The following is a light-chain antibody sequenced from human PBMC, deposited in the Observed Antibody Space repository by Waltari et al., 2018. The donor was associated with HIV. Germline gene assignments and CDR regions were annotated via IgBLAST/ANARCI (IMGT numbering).Light chain of an antibody. CDR2: EVS. J-gene: IGLJ2*01. Sequence: SLSGSPGQSITISCTGTSRDVGAYHYVSWYQQPPGTAPKLMIFEVSNRPSGISDRFSGSKSGNTASLTISGLQAEDEADYYCSSLTTTNTLIFGGGTKVTVL. CDR3: SSLTTTNTLI. V-gene: IGLV2-14*01. CDR1: SRDVGAYHY.